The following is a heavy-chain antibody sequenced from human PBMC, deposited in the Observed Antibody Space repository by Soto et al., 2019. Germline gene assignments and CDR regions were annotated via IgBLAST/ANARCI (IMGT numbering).Heavy chain of an antibody. CDR3: ARSVGYFDWLSPYYFDY. V-gene: IGHV4-31*03. CDR1: GGSISSGGYY. Sequence: SETLSLTCTVSGGSISSGGYYWSWIRQHPGKGLEWIVYIYYSGSTYYNPSLKSRVTISVDTSKNQFSLKLISVTAADTAVYYCARSVGYFDWLSPYYFDYWGQGTLVTVSS. J-gene: IGHJ4*02. CDR2: IYYSGST. D-gene: IGHD3-9*01.